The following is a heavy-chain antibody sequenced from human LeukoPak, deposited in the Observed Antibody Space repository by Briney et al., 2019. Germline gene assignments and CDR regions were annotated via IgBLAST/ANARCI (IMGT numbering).Heavy chain of an antibody. D-gene: IGHD3-10*01. CDR1: GGSFSGYY. CDR3: ARDSPYYYGSGSATYYMDV. Sequence: SETLSLTCAVYGGSFSGYYWSWIRQPPGKGLEWIGEINHSGSTNYNSSLKSRVTISVDTSKNQFSLKLSSVTAADTAVYYCARDSPYYYGSGSATYYMDVWGKGTTVTISS. V-gene: IGHV4-34*01. J-gene: IGHJ6*03. CDR2: INHSGST.